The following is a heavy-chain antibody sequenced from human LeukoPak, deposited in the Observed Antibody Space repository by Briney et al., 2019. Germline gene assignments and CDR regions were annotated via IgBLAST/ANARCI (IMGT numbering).Heavy chain of an antibody. Sequence: PETLSLTCTVSGGSISSSSYYWGWIRQPPGKGLEWIGSIYYSGSTYYNPSLKSRVTISVDTSKNQFSLKLGSVTAADTAVYYCARGSYYYDSSGYPRYYFDYWGQGTLVTVSS. CDR3: ARGSYYYDSSGYPRYYFDY. V-gene: IGHV4-39*07. J-gene: IGHJ4*02. CDR2: IYYSGST. D-gene: IGHD3-22*01. CDR1: GGSISSSSYY.